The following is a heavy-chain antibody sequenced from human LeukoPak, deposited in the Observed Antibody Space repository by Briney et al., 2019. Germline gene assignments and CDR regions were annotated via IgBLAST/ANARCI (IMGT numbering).Heavy chain of an antibody. V-gene: IGHV4-59*01. D-gene: IGHD3-10*01. Sequence: SETLSLTCTVSGGSLSGFYWSWIRQPPGKGLEWIGYIYYSGSTNYNPSLKSRVTISVDTSKNQFSLKLSSVTAADTAVYYCARDKRFFFDYWGQGTLVTVSS. CDR3: ARDKRFFFDY. CDR1: GGSLSGFY. J-gene: IGHJ4*02. CDR2: IYYSGST.